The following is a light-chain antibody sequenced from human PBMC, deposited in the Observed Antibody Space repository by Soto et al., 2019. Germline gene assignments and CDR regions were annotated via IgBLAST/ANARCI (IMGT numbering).Light chain of an antibody. Sequence: QSVLTQSPSASASLGASVKLTCTLSSGHSHYAIAWHQQQPEKGPRYLMKVNSGGSHIKGDGIPDRFSGSSSGAERYLFISRLQSEDEADYYCQTRGTGSAIVVFGGGAQLTVL. J-gene: IGLJ7*01. CDR2: VNSGGSH. CDR3: QTRGTGSAIVV. V-gene: IGLV4-69*01. CDR1: SGHSHYA.